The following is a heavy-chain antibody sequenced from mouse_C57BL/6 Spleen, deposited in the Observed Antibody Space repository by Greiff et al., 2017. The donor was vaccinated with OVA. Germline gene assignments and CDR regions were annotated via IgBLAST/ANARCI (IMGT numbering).Heavy chain of an antibody. CDR2: ILPGSGST. V-gene: IGHV1-9*01. J-gene: IGHJ1*03. CDR1: GYTFTGYW. CDR3: ARGGFSNYGYFDV. Sequence: VQLQQSGAELLKPGASVKLSCKATGYTFTGYWIEWVKQRPEHGLEWIGEILPGSGSTNYNEKFKGKATFTADTSSNTAYMQLSSLTTEDSAIYCCARGGFSNYGYFDVWGTGTTVTVSS. D-gene: IGHD2-5*01.